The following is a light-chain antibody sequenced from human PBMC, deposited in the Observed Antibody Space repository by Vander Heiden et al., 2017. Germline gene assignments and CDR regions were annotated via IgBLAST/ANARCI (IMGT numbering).Light chain of an antibody. CDR3: QSYDSDLGARV. J-gene: IGLJ3*02. CDR2: AND. CDR1: SSNIGADYE. V-gene: IGLV1-40*01. Sequence: QSVLTQPPSVSGAPGQRVTISCTGSSSNIGADYEVHWYQQFPGTAPKLLINANDKRPSGVPDRFSGSKSGSSASLAITGLQAEDEADYFCQSYDSDLGARVFGGGTKVTVL.